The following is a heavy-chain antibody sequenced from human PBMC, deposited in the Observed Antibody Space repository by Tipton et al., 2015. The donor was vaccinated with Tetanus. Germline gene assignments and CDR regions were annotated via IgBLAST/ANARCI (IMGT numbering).Heavy chain of an antibody. CDR3: ARAVSPGENFDY. J-gene: IGHJ4*02. CDR1: GFTFTSSG. CDR2: ISNDGRSE. D-gene: IGHD4-17*01. V-gene: IGHV3-30*03. Sequence: QLVQSGGGVVQPGRSLRLSCAASGFTFTSSGMHWVRQAPGKGLEWVAFISNDGRSEFYADSVKGRFSISRDNSKSTLYLDIYSLRNEDTAMNFCARAVSPGENFDYWGQGTLVTVSS.